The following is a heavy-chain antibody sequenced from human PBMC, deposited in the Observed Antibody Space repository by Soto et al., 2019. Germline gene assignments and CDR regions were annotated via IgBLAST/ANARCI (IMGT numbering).Heavy chain of an antibody. Sequence: HPGGSLRLSCAASGFTFSSYGMHWVRQAPGKGLEWVAVIWYDGSNKYYADSVKGRFTISRDNSKNTLYLQMNSLRAEDTAVYYCARVGWRELPSAFDIWGQGTMVTVSS. V-gene: IGHV3-33*01. CDR2: IWYDGSNK. CDR3: ARVGWRELPSAFDI. J-gene: IGHJ3*02. D-gene: IGHD1-26*01. CDR1: GFTFSSYG.